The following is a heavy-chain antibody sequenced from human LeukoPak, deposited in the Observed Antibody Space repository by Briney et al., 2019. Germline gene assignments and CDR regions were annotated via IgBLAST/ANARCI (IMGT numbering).Heavy chain of an antibody. J-gene: IGHJ5*02. V-gene: IGHV1-69*05. CDR3: ARFSYYYDSGGYYLGNWFDP. Sequence: SVKVSCKASGGTFSSYAISWVRQAPGQGLEWMGGIIPIFGTANYAQKFQGRVTITTDESTSTAYVELSSLRSEDTAVYYCARFSYYYDSGGYYLGNWFDPWGQGTLVTVSS. CDR1: GGTFSSYA. CDR2: IIPIFGTA. D-gene: IGHD3-22*01.